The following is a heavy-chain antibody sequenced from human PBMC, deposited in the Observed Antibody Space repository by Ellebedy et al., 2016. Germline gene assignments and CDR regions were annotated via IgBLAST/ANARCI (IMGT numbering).Heavy chain of an antibody. Sequence: SETLSLTXAVHDGSLRGYFFSWIRQPPGKGLEWIGQINYDGVSNYNPSLKSRVTISLDTSHYQVSLKLTSVTVADTAVYYCTRILTDSSGRFGMDVWGQGTTVSVSS. D-gene: IGHD6-19*01. CDR2: INYDGVS. V-gene: IGHV4-34*01. CDR3: TRILTDSSGRFGMDV. J-gene: IGHJ6*02. CDR1: DGSLRGYF.